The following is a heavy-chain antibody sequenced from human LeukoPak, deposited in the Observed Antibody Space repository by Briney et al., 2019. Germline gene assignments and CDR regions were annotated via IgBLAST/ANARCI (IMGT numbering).Heavy chain of an antibody. V-gene: IGHV3-21*06. CDR1: GFTFSSIS. D-gene: IGHD3-10*01. J-gene: IGHJ4*02. CDR2: ISPDGETT. Sequence: GGSLRLSCEASGFTFSSISMNWVRQAPGKGLEWVSSISPDGETTYHADSVKGRFTTSRDNAKSSLYLQMNSLRADDTALYYCTRDLPVPSLVRGIIIYGLIDYWGQGTLVTVSS. CDR3: TRDLPVPSLVRGIIIYGLIDY.